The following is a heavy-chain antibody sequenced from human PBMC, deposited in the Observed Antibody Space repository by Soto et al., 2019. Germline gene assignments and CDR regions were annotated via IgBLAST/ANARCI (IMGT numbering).Heavy chain of an antibody. CDR3: AFSPRPGGTGFDY. D-gene: IGHD1-26*01. V-gene: IGHV3-11*06. CDR1: GFTLSDYY. J-gene: IGHJ4*02. Sequence: GGSLRLSCAASGFTLSDYYMNWMRQAPGKGPEWVSYISASSSYTNYADSVQGRFTISRDNAKNSVYLQMNSLTAEDTAVYYCAFSPRPGGTGFDYWGQGTPGTVSS. CDR2: ISASSSYT.